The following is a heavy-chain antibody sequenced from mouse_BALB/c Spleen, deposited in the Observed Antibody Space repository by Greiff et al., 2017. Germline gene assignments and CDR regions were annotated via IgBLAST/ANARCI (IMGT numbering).Heavy chain of an antibody. CDR2: ISNGGGST. V-gene: IGHV5-12-2*01. Sequence: DVKLVESGGGLVQPGGSLKLSCAASGFTFSSYTMSWVRQTPEKRLEWVAYISNGGGSTYYPDTVKGRFTISRDNAKNTLYLQMSSLKSEDTAMYYCARQRYFDVWGAGTTVTVSS. J-gene: IGHJ1*01. CDR1: GFTFSSYT. CDR3: ARQRYFDV.